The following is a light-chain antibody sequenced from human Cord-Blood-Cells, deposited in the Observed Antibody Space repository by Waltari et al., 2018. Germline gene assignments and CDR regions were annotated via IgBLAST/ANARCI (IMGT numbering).Light chain of an antibody. Sequence: DIVMTQSPDSLAVSLGERATIHCKSSQSVLYSSNNKNYLAWYQQQPGQPPKLLIYWASTRETGVPSRFSGSGSGTEFTLTISSLQAEDVAVYYCQQYYSTLTFGPGTKVDIK. CDR2: WAS. V-gene: IGKV4-1*01. J-gene: IGKJ3*01. CDR1: QSVLYSSNNKNY. CDR3: QQYYSTLT.